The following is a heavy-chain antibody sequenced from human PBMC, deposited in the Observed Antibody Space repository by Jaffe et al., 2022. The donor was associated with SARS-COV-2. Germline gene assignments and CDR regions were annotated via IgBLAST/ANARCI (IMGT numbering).Heavy chain of an antibody. CDR3: AREVGVYNYEQTFDY. J-gene: IGHJ4*02. D-gene: IGHD5-18*01. CDR2: IWYDGSKK. V-gene: IGHV3-33*01. CDR1: GFTFSIYG. Sequence: QVQVVESGGGVVQPGRSLRLSCVASGFTFSIYGMHWVRQAPGKGLEWVAVIWYDGSKKYYADSVKGRFTISRDNSKNTLYLQMTSLTVEDTAVYYCAREVGVYNYEQTFDYWGQGTLVTVSS.